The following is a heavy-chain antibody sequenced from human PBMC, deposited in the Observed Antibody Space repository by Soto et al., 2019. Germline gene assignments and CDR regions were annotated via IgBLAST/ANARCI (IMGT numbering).Heavy chain of an antibody. V-gene: IGHV4-59*08. CDR2: IYYSGST. Sequence: SETLSLTCTVSGGSISSYYGSWIRQPPGKGLEWIGYIYYSGSTNYNPSLKSRVTISVDTSKNQFSLKLSSVTAADTAVYYCARHREYQLLSPRGGYYYDYYKGVWGKGTTVTVSS. D-gene: IGHD2-2*01. CDR1: GGSISSYY. CDR3: ARHREYQLLSPRGGYYYDYYKGV. J-gene: IGHJ6*03.